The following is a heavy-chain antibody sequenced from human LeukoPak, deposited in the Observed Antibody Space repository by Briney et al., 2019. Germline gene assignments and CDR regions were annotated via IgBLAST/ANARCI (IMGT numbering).Heavy chain of an antibody. V-gene: IGHV3-53*01. CDR3: ARDRGDWNPYSIGSYYYYYYMDV. CDR2: IYSDNT. CDR1: GFTVSSNS. Sequence: GGSLRLSCTVSGFTVSSNSMSWVRQAPGKGLEWVSFIYSDNTHYSDSVKGRFTISRDNSKNTLYLQMNSLRAEDTAVYYCARDRGDWNPYSIGSYYYYYYMDVWGKGTTVTVSS. J-gene: IGHJ6*03. D-gene: IGHD1-1*01.